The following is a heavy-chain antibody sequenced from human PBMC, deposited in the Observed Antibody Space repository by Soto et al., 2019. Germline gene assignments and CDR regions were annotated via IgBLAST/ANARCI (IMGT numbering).Heavy chain of an antibody. CDR1: GGTFSSYA. D-gene: IGHD1-7*01. CDR2: IIPIFGTA. Sequence: GASVKVSCKASGGTFSSYAISWVRQAPGQGLEWMGGIIPIFGTANYAQKFQGRVTITADESTSTAYMELSSLRSEDTAVYYCARRDAPNWTGTTFWFDPWGQGTLVTVSS. CDR3: ARRDAPNWTGTTFWFDP. J-gene: IGHJ5*02. V-gene: IGHV1-69*13.